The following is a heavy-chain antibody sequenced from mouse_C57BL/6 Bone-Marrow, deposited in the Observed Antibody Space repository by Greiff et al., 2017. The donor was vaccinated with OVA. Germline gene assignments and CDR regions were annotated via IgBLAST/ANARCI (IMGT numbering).Heavy chain of an antibody. D-gene: IGHD2-5*01. CDR1: GFTFSSYG. J-gene: IGHJ3*01. V-gene: IGHV5-6*01. CDR2: ISSGGSYT. CDR3: ARQYYSNYVAWFAY. Sequence: DVHLVESGGDLVKPGGSLKLSCAASGFTFSSYGMSWVRQTPDKRLEWVATISSGGSYTYYPDSVKGRFTISRDNAKNTLYLQMSSLKSEDTAMYYCARQYYSNYVAWFAYWGQGTLVTVSA.